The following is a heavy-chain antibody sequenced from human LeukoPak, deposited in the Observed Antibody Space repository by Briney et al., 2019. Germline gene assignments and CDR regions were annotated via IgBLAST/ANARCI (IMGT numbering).Heavy chain of an antibody. J-gene: IGHJ4*02. V-gene: IGHV3-23*01. CDR2: ISGSGGST. Sequence: GGSLRLSCAASGFTFSSYAMSWVRQAPGKGLEWVSAISGSGGSTYYADSVKGRFTISRDNSKNTLYLQMNSLRAEDTAVYYCAKTSDYDFWSGYELDGYFGYWGQGTLVTVSS. CDR1: GFTFSSYA. CDR3: AKTSDYDFWSGYELDGYFGY. D-gene: IGHD3-3*01.